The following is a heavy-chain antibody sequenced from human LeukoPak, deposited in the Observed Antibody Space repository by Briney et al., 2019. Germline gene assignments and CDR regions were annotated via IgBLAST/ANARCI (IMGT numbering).Heavy chain of an antibody. CDR2: IRYDGSNK. D-gene: IGHD6-13*01. CDR1: GFTFSSYG. Sequence: GGSPRLSCAASGFTFSSYGMHWVRQAPGKGLEWVAFIRYDGSNKYYADSVKGRFTISRDNSKNTLYLQMNSLRAEDTAVYYCAKGTYSSSWEFDYWGQGTLVTVSS. CDR3: AKGTYSSSWEFDY. V-gene: IGHV3-30*02. J-gene: IGHJ4*02.